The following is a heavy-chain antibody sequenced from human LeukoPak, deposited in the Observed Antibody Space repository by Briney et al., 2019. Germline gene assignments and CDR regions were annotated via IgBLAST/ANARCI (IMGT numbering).Heavy chain of an antibody. CDR3: ATELRFLDSFDP. CDR1: GYTLTELS. J-gene: IGHJ5*02. Sequence: ASVKVSCKVSGYTLTELSMHWVRQAPGNGLEWMGGFDPEDGETIYAQKFQGRVTMTEDTSTDTAYMELSSLRSEDTAVYYCATELRFLDSFDPWGQGTLVTVSS. CDR2: FDPEDGET. V-gene: IGHV1-24*01. D-gene: IGHD3-3*01.